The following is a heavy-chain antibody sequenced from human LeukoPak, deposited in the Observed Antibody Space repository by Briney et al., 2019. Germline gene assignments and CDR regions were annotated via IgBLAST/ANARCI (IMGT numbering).Heavy chain of an antibody. J-gene: IGHJ4*02. D-gene: IGHD3-9*01. CDR2: ITGSSSYI. Sequence: GGSLRLSCAASGFTVSSNYMSWVRQAPGKGLEWVSSITGSSSYIYYADSLKGRFTISRDNAKNSLYLQMNSLRAEDTAVYYCASEAGFDWNWGQGTLVTVSS. CDR1: GFTVSSNY. CDR3: ASEAGFDWN. V-gene: IGHV3-21*01.